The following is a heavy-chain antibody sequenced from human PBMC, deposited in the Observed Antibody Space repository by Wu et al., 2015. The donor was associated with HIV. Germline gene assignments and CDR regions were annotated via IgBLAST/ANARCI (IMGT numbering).Heavy chain of an antibody. D-gene: IGHD5-12*01. J-gene: IGHJ4*02. Sequence: QVQLVQSGAEVKEPGASVKISCKASGYTFTTYDINWVRQATGQGLEYMGWMNPNNGNTASAQRFQGRITMTRATSISTAYLELSSLRSEDTAVYYCARGRYDLGHWGQGTLVTVSS. CDR3: ARGRYDLGH. CDR2: MNPNNGNT. V-gene: IGHV1-8*02. CDR1: GYTFTTYD.